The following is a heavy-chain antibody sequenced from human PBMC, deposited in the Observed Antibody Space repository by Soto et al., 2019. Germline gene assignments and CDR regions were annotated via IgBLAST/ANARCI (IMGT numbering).Heavy chain of an antibody. D-gene: IGHD1-26*01. V-gene: IGHV4-61*01. J-gene: IGHJ4*02. CDR1: GGSVSSGSYY. CDR2: IYYSGST. CDR3: ARDRVGAPDY. Sequence: PSETLSLTCTVSGGSVSSGSYYWSWIRQPPGKGLEWIGYIYYSGSTNYNPSLKSRVTISVDTSKNQFSLKLSSVTAADTAVYYCARDRVGAPDYWGQGTLVTVSS.